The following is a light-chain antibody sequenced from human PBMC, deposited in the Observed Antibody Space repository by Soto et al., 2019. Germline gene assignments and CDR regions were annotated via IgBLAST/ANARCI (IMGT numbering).Light chain of an antibody. CDR2: AAS. Sequence: IQLTQSPSSLYASVGDRVTITCRASQGISSYLAWYQQKPGKAPKXLIYAASTFKGGVPSRFSGSVSETDFTLTINSLQPEDLATYYCQQLNSYPITFGQGKRLEI. CDR1: QGISSY. CDR3: QQLNSYPIT. J-gene: IGKJ5*01. V-gene: IGKV1-9*01.